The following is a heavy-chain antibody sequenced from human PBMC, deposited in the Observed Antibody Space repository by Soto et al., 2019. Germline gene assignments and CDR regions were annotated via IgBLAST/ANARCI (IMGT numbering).Heavy chain of an antibody. CDR3: ARKLEASIRHVEWFSYKWFDP. Sequence: PSETLSLTCDVHGDSLSGYAWSWIRQPPGEGLEWIGEITFRGVTNYHPSLKSRLSMSVDPSKNRISLNVSSVTAADTALYFCARKLEASIRHVEWFSYKWFDPWGPGTLVTVSS. V-gene: IGHV4-34*01. CDR1: GDSLSGYA. J-gene: IGHJ5*02. CDR2: ITFRGVT. D-gene: IGHD3-9*01.